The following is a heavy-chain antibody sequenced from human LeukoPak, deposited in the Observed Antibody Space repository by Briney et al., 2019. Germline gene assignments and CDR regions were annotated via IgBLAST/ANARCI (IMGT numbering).Heavy chain of an antibody. V-gene: IGHV3-9*01. Sequence: PGRSLRLSCAASGFTFDDYAMHWVRQAPGKGLEWVSGISWNSGSIGYADSVKGRFTISRDNAKNSLYLQMNSLRAEDTALYYCAKAMGHDSSGLALPDWGQGTLVTVSS. CDR1: GFTFDDYA. CDR3: AKAMGHDSSGLALPD. D-gene: IGHD3-22*01. CDR2: ISWNSGSI. J-gene: IGHJ4*02.